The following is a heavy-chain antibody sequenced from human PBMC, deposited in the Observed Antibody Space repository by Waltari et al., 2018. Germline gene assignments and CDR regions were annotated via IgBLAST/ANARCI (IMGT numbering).Heavy chain of an antibody. J-gene: IGHJ5*02. CDR2: IYHSGST. D-gene: IGHD6-13*01. Sequence: QVQLQESGPGLVKPSETLSLTCAVSGYSISSGYYWGWIRQPPGKGLEWIGSIYHSGSTNYNPSLKSRVTISVDTSKNQFSLKLSSVTAADTAVYYCARDGAAATRGWFDPWGQGTLVTVSS. CDR1: GYSISSGYY. CDR3: ARDGAAATRGWFDP. V-gene: IGHV4-38-2*02.